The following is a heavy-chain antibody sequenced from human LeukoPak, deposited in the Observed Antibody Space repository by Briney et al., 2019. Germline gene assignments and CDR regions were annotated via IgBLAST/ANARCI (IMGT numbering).Heavy chain of an antibody. CDR1: GYTFTSYA. CDR2: INAGNGNT. D-gene: IGHD3-22*01. V-gene: IGHV1-3*01. J-gene: IGHJ4*02. CDR3: ARATDSSGLIDY. Sequence: ASVKVSCKASGYTFTSYAMHWVRQAPGQRLEWMGWINAGNGNTKYSQKFQGRVTITRDTSASTAYMELSSLRSEDTAVYYCARATDSSGLIDYWGQGTLVTVSS.